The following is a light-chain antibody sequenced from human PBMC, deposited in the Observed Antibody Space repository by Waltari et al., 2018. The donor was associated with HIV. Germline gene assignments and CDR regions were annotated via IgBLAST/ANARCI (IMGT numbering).Light chain of an antibody. CDR1: SSYVGDYNY. CDR3: SSYTSSSTSVV. V-gene: IGLV2-14*03. Sequence: QSALTQPASVSGSPGQSITISCTGTSSYVGDYNYVSWYQQHPGKAPKLMIYDVTNRPSGISNRFSGSKSGNTASLTISGLQAEDEADYYCSSYTSSSTSVVFGGGTKLTVL. J-gene: IGLJ2*01. CDR2: DVT.